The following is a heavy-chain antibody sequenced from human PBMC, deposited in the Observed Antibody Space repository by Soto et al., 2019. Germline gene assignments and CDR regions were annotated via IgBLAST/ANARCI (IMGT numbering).Heavy chain of an antibody. CDR2: ISYDGSNK. V-gene: IGHV3-30-3*01. J-gene: IGHJ3*02. CDR3: ARADRGSGAFDI. CDR1: GFTFSSYA. Sequence: GGSLRLSCAASGFTFSSYAMHWVRQAPGKGLEWVAVISYDGSNKYYADSVKGRFTTSRDNSKNTLYLQMNSLRAEDTAVYYCARADRGSGAFDIWGQGTMVTVSS.